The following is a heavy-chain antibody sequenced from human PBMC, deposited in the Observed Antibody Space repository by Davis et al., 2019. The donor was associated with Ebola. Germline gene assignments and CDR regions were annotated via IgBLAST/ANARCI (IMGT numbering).Heavy chain of an antibody. CDR2: IWYDGSNK. Sequence: GESLKISCAASGFTFSSYGMHWVRQAPGKGLEWVAVIWYDGSNKYYADSVKGRFTLSRDNSKNTLYLQMNSLRAEDTAVYYCARVGPYCSSTSCYDYYYYGMDVWGQGTTVTVSS. J-gene: IGHJ6*02. D-gene: IGHD2-2*01. CDR1: GFTFSSYG. CDR3: ARVGPYCSSTSCYDYYYYGMDV. V-gene: IGHV3-33*01.